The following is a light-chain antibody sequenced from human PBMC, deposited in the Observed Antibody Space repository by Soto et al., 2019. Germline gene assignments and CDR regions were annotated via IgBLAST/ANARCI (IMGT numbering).Light chain of an antibody. Sequence: DIQLTQSPSFLSASVGDGVTITCRASQGISRYLAWYQQKPGKAPNLLIYAASTLHSGVPSRSSGSGSGTEFTLTISSLQPEDFATYYCQQLNNYPITFGQGTRLEIK. CDR1: QGISRY. J-gene: IGKJ5*01. CDR3: QQLNNYPIT. V-gene: IGKV1-9*01. CDR2: AAS.